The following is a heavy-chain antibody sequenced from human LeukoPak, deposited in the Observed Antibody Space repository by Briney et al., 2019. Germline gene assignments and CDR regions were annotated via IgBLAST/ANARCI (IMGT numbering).Heavy chain of an antibody. CDR2: IIPIFGTA. CDR3: AGWGRDSSSKYYDY. J-gene: IGHJ4*02. D-gene: IGHD6-6*01. V-gene: IGHV1-69*06. CDR1: GGTFSSYA. Sequence: GASVKVSCKASGGTFSSYAISWVRQAPGQGLEWMGGIIPIFGTANYAQKFQGRVTITADKSTSTAYMELSSLRSEDTAVYYCAGWGRDSSSKYYDYWGQGTLVTVSS.